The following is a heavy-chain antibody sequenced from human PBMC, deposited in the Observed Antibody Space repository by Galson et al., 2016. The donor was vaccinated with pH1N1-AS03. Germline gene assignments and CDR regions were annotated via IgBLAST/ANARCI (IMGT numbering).Heavy chain of an antibody. V-gene: IGHV3-30-3*01. CDR3: AAGDYVAASVDS. D-gene: IGHD3-16*01. Sequence: SLRLSCAASGLIFSNSAMHWVRQAPGKGLEWVAVMSYDGGNEYYADAVKGRFTISRDHSRTTLYLQMNSLRVEDTAEYYCAAGDYVAASVDSWGQGTPVTVSS. J-gene: IGHJ4*02. CDR1: GLIFSNSA. CDR2: MSYDGGNE.